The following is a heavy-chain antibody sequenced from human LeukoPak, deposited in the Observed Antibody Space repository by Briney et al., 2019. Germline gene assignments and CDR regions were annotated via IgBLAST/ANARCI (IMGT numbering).Heavy chain of an antibody. V-gene: IGHV4-30-4*01. CDR3: ARGLTGIDY. CDR1: GDSISSGADY. D-gene: IGHD3-9*01. Sequence: SETLSLTCTLSGDSISSGADYWNWIRQPPGKGLEWIGYIYYSGTTYYNPSLKSRVTISVDTSKNQFSLKLSSVTAADAAVYYCARGLTGIDYWGQGTLVTVSS. J-gene: IGHJ4*02. CDR2: IYYSGTT.